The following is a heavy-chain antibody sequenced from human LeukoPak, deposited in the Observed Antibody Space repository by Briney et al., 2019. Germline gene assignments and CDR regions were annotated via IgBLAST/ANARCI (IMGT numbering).Heavy chain of an antibody. CDR3: ARVTGYRIEDYFDY. Sequence: SETLSLTCAVSGGPFSDYYWSWVRQPPGKGLEWIGEIKDTGRTNYNPSLKSRVTISVDTSKNQFSLKLSSVTAADTAVYYCARVTGYRIEDYFDYWGQGTLVTVSS. D-gene: IGHD6-13*01. CDR1: GGPFSDYY. CDR2: IKDTGRT. J-gene: IGHJ4*02. V-gene: IGHV4-34*01.